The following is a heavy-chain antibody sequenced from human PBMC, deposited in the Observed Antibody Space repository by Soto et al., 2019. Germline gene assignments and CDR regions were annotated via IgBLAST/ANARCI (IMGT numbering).Heavy chain of an antibody. CDR2: IYWDDDK. D-gene: IGHD6-13*01. Sequence: QITLKESGPTLVKPTQPLTLTCTFSGFSLSTSGVGVGWIRQPPGKALEWLALIYWDDDKRYSPSLKSRLTITKDTSKNQVVLTMTNMDPVDTATYYCAHALSSSWYYYYYMDVWGKGTTVTVSS. CDR3: AHALSSSWYYYYYMDV. J-gene: IGHJ6*03. CDR1: GFSLSTSGVG. V-gene: IGHV2-5*02.